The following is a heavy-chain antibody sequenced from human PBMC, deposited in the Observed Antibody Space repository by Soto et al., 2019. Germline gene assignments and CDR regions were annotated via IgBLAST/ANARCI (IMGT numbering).Heavy chain of an antibody. J-gene: IGHJ4*02. CDR2: ISSSSSYI. CDR1: GFTFSSYS. D-gene: IGHD2-8*01. V-gene: IGHV3-21*01. CDR3: ARVMIPGYYFDY. Sequence: GGSLRLSCAASGFTFSSYSMNWVRQAPGKGLEWVSSISSSSSYIYYADSVKGRFTISRDNAKNSLYLQMNSLRAEDTAVYYCARVMIPGYYFDYWGQGTLVTVSS.